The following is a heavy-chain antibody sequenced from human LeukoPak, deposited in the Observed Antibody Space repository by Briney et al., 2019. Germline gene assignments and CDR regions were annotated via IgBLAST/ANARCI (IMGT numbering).Heavy chain of an antibody. D-gene: IGHD2-21*01. Sequence: GGSLRLSCAASGFNFVNTWMHWVRQAPGKGLVWVARIKNDGSGIIYADSVEGRFTISRDNARNTVYLQMNSLRAEDTAVYYCARERGVSHPFDYWGQGALVTVSS. CDR2: IKNDGSGI. CDR3: ARERGVSHPFDY. J-gene: IGHJ4*02. CDR1: GFNFVNTW. V-gene: IGHV3-74*01.